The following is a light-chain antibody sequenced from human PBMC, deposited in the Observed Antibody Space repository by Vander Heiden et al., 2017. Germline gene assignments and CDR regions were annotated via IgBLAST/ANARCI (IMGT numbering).Light chain of an antibody. V-gene: IGLV2-14*01. J-gene: IGLJ2*01. Sequence: QSALTQPASVSGSPGQSITISCTGTSSDVGGYNYVSWYQQPPGKAPKLMIYEVSNRPSGVSNRFSGSKSGNTASLTISGLQAEDEADYYCSSYTSSSPLVFGGGTKLTVL. CDR1: SSDVGGYNY. CDR2: EVS. CDR3: SSYTSSSPLV.